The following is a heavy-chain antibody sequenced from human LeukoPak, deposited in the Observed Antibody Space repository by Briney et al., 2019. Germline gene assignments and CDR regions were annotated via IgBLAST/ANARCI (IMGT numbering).Heavy chain of an antibody. Sequence: SETLSLTCTVSGYSISSGYYWGWIRQPPGKGLEWIGSIYHSGSTYYNPSLKSRVTISVDTSKNQFSLKLSSVTAADTAVYYCASQRWLRFFDYWGQGTLVTVSS. CDR2: IYHSGST. CDR1: GYSISSGYY. D-gene: IGHD5-24*01. V-gene: IGHV4-38-2*02. J-gene: IGHJ4*02. CDR3: ASQRWLRFFDY.